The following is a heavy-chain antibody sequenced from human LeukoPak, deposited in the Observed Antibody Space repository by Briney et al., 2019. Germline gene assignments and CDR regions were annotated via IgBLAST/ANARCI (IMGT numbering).Heavy chain of an antibody. J-gene: IGHJ5*02. Sequence: GGSLRLSCAASGYTFSSYGLHCVRHAPGKGLEGVAYIWYDGSNKYYADSVKRRFTISRDNSKTTQYLQMNSLRAEETAVYYCAKDSSSLPWGQGTLVTVSS. CDR3: AKDSSSLP. CDR1: GYTFSSYG. V-gene: IGHV3-30*02. D-gene: IGHD6-6*01. CDR2: IWYDGSNK.